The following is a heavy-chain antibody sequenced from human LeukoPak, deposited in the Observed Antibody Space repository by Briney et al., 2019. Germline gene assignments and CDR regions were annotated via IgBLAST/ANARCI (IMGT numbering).Heavy chain of an antibody. Sequence: PGGSLRLSCAASGFTFSNNGMAWVRQAPGKGLEWVSSIHPNGVNTHYADSVKGRFTISRDNSKNTLFLQMSNLRVDDTAIYYCAKALYDGPLAGDPWGQGTLVTVSS. CDR1: GFTFSNNG. V-gene: IGHV3-23*01. J-gene: IGHJ5*02. CDR3: AKALYDGPLAGDP. D-gene: IGHD3-22*01. CDR2: IHPNGVNT.